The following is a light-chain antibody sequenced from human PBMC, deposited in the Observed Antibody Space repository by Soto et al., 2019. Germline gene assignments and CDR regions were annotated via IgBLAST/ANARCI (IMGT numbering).Light chain of an antibody. Sequence: EVVLTQSPATLSLSPGERATLSCRASQNVRTFLDWYQQKPVQAPRRLIYRASNRATGIPAKFSGSGSGTDFTLNSSSLGPDEFAVYYCHQHSHSSPWTLGQGTRVEIQ. CDR3: HQHSHSSPWT. CDR2: RAS. CDR1: QNVRTF. J-gene: IGKJ1*01. V-gene: IGKV3-11*01.